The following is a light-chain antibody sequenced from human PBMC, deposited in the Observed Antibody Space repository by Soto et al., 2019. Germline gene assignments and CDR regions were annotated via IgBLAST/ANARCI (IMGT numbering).Light chain of an antibody. CDR3: CSLATSHTYV. Sequence: QSALTQPPSVSGAPGQTITISCTGSSSNIGAGYDVHWYQQHPGKAPKLMIYHVTYRPSGVSNRYSGSKSGNSASLTISGLQADDEADYYCCSLATSHTYVCGSGTKVTVL. V-gene: IGLV2-14*03. CDR1: SSNIGAGYD. J-gene: IGLJ1*01. CDR2: HVT.